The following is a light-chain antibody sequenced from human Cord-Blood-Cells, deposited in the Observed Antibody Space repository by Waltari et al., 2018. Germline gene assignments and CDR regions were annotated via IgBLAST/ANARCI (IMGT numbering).Light chain of an antibody. CDR3: MQGTHWPT. CDR2: KVS. CDR1: QSLVHSDGNTY. J-gene: IGKJ1*01. V-gene: IGKV2-30*02. Sequence: DVVMTQSPLSLPVTLGQPASISCRSSQSLVHSDGNTYLNWFQQRPGQSTRRLIYKVSNRDSGVPDRFSGSGSGTDFTLKISRVEAEDVGVYYCMQGTHWPTFGQGTKVEIK.